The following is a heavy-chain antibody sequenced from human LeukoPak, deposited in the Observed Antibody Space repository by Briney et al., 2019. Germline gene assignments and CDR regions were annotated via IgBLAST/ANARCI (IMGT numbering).Heavy chain of an antibody. D-gene: IGHD6-19*01. CDR3: ARGSSSGWYWVY. Sequence: GGSLRLSCAASGFMFDDYGMSWVRQAPGKGLEWVSGINWNGGRTGYADSVKGRFTISRDNAKNSLYLQMNSLRAEDTALYYCARGSSSGWYWVYWGQGTLVTVSS. CDR1: GFMFDDYG. CDR2: INWNGGRT. J-gene: IGHJ4*02. V-gene: IGHV3-20*04.